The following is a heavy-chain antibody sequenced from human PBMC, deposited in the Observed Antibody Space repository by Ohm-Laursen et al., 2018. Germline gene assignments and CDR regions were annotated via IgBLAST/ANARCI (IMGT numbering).Heavy chain of an antibody. CDR2: LDPEDGET. Sequence: ASVKVSCKVSGYTLTDLSIHWVRQAPGKGLEWMGGLDPEDGETLYAQKFQGRVTMTEDRSTDTVYLELSTLKSEDTAVYYCATAITRIHLWRNFDYWGQGTLVTVSS. CDR1: GYTLTDLS. D-gene: IGHD5-18*01. J-gene: IGHJ4*02. CDR3: ATAITRIHLWRNFDY. V-gene: IGHV1-24*01.